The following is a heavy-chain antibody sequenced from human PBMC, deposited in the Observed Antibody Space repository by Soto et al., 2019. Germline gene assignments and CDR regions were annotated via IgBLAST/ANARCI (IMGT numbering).Heavy chain of an antibody. D-gene: IGHD3-22*01. J-gene: IGHJ4*02. CDR2: ISVYNGNT. V-gene: IGHV1-18*01. CDR1: GYSFATSG. Sequence: QVKLVQSGTEVKKPGASIKVSCKASGYSFATSGMTWVRQAPGQGLEWMGWISVYNGNTNYDQKLQDRVTMTTDTSANTAYVEVRNRRSDDTAVYYCARAGQYYDASGYADWGQGTLVTVS. CDR3: ARAGQYYDASGYAD.